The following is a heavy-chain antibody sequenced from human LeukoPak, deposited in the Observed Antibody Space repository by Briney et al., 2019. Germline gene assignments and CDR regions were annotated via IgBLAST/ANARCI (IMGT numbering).Heavy chain of an antibody. J-gene: IGHJ4*02. CDR3: AKDIRGYDMDVDC. CDR2: ISSDGSST. Sequence: GGSRRLSCAASGLTFRRYWMHWVRQAPGKGLVWVSRISSDGSSTSYADSVKGRFTISRDNAENTLYLQMNSLRAEDTAVYYCAKDIRGYDMDVDCWGQGTPVTVSS. D-gene: IGHD5-12*01. CDR1: GLTFRRYW. V-gene: IGHV3-74*01.